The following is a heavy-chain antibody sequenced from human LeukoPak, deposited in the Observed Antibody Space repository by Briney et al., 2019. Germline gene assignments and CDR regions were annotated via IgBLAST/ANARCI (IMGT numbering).Heavy chain of an antibody. CDR1: GKTLTELS. CDR2: IIPIFGTA. Sequence: ASVKLSCKVSGKTLTELSMHWVRQAPGKGLEWMGGIIPIFGTANYAQKFQGRVTITADESTSTAYMELSSLRSEDTAVYYCAAVAANYNWLDPWGQGTLVTVSS. V-gene: IGHV1-69*13. CDR3: AAVAANYNWLDP. J-gene: IGHJ5*02. D-gene: IGHD2-15*01.